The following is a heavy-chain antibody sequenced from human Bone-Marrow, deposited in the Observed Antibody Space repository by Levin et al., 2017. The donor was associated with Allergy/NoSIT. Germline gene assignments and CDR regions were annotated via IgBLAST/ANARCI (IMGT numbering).Heavy chain of an antibody. Sequence: PGGSLRLSCAASGFPFSRSAMHWVRQAPGKGLECLAVISFDGTSTSYADSVKGRFTISRDNSNNTLFLQMNSLRVDDPAVYYCAGDKVSSAGAPPYYLDSWGQGTPVTVSS. J-gene: IGHJ4*02. CDR2: ISFDGTST. V-gene: IGHV3-30-3*01. CDR1: GFPFSRSA. D-gene: IGHD6-19*01. CDR3: AGDKVSSAGAPPYYLDS.